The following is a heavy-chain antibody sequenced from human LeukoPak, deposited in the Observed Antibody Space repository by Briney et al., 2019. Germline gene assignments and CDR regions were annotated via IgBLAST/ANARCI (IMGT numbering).Heavy chain of an antibody. J-gene: IGHJ4*02. D-gene: IGHD1-26*01. CDR3: ATEEIVGATIGSVRLDY. CDR2: INPNSGGT. V-gene: IGHV1-8*01. Sequence: ASVKVSCKASGYTFTSYDINWVRQAPGQGLEWMGWINPNSGGTNYAQKFQGRVTMTEDTSTDTAYMELSSLRSEDTAVYYCATEEIVGATIGSVRLDYWGQGTLVTVSS. CDR1: GYTFTSYD.